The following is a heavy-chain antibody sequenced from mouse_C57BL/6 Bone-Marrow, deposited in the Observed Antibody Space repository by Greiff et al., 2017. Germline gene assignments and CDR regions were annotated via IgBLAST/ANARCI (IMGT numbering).Heavy chain of an antibody. V-gene: IGHV1-64*01. J-gene: IGHJ4*01. D-gene: IGHD2-4*01. CDR2: IHPNSGST. CDR1: GYTFTSYW. CDR3: AREGIYYDYDGRYYYAMDY. Sequence: QVHVKQPGAELVKPGASVKLSCKASGYTFTSYWMHWVKQRPGQGLEWIGMIHPNSGSTNYNEKFKSKATLTVDKSSSTAYMQLSSLTSEDSAVYYCAREGIYYDYDGRYYYAMDYWGQGTSVTVSS.